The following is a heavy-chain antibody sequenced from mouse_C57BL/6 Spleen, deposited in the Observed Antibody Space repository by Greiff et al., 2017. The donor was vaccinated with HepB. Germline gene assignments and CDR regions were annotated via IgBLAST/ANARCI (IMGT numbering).Heavy chain of an antibody. D-gene: IGHD1-1*01. CDR2: IYPGDGDT. Sequence: LVESGPELVKPGASVKISCKASGYAFSSSWMNWVKQRPGKGLEWIGRIYPGDGDTNYNGKFKGKATLTADKSSSTAYMQLSSLTSEDSAVYFCARSTVVANPFAYWGQGTLVTVSA. J-gene: IGHJ3*01. CDR1: GYAFSSSW. V-gene: IGHV1-82*01. CDR3: ARSTVVANPFAY.